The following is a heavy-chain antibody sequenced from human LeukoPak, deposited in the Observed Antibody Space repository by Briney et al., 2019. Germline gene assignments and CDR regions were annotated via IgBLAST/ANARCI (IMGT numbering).Heavy chain of an antibody. Sequence: PGGSLRLSSAASGFTFSSYGMHWVRQAPGKGLEWVAVIWYDGSNKYYADSVKGRFTISRDNSKNTLYLQMNSLRAEDTAVYYCARGYSSGWYTYYFDYWGQGTLVTVSS. CDR3: ARGYSSGWYTYYFDY. D-gene: IGHD6-19*01. V-gene: IGHV3-33*01. CDR2: IWYDGSNK. J-gene: IGHJ4*02. CDR1: GFTFSSYG.